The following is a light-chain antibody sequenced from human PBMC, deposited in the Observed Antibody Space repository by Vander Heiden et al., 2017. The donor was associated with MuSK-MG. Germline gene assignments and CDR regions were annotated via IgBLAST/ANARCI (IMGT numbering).Light chain of an antibody. CDR1: QSISNY. J-gene: IGKJ1*01. CDR3: QQSESTPST. V-gene: IGKV1-39*01. CDR2: DAS. Sequence: DIQRCQCPSSLSASVGDRVTITFRASQSISNYLNWDQQKPGKAPKLLIYDASIFERAVPSRFSGSGSGTDFTLTIIRRQPEDFATYYCQQSESTPSTFGQGTKVEIK.